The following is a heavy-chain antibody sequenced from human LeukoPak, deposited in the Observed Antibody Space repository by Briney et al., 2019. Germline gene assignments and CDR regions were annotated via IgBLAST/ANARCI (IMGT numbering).Heavy chain of an antibody. V-gene: IGHV3-7*01. CDR1: GFTFSSYW. Sequence: PGGSLRLSCAASGFTFSSYWMSWVRQAPGKGLEWVANINKDGGEKYYVDSVKGRFTISRDNAKNSLYLQMNSLRAEDTAVYYCARGTYYDFWSGLTYYYYGMDVWGQGTTVTVSS. D-gene: IGHD3-3*01. J-gene: IGHJ6*02. CDR2: INKDGGEK. CDR3: ARGTYYDFWSGLTYYYYGMDV.